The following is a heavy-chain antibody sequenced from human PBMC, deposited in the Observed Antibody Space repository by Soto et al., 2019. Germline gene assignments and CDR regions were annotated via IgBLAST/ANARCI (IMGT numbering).Heavy chain of an antibody. CDR2: MYYSGTT. J-gene: IGHJ4*02. CDR3: AGGRSGPEYRGSLHFDY. V-gene: IGHV4-59*01. CDR1: GGSISSYY. Sequence: QVQLQESGPGLVKPSETLSLTCTVAGGSISSYYWSWIRQPPGKALEWIGYMYYSGTTNYNPSLKSRVTISVDTSKNQFSLKLSSVTAADTAVYYCAGGRSGPEYRGSLHFDYWGQGTLVTVSS. D-gene: IGHD2-15*01.